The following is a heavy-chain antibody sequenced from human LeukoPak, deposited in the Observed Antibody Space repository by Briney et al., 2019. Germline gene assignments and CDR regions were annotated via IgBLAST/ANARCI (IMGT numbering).Heavy chain of an antibody. D-gene: IGHD6-19*01. V-gene: IGHV4-4*09. Sequence: SSETLSLTCTVSGGSISSYYWNWVRQPPGKGLEWIGNIYSSGSTKYDPSLKSRVTISVDTSKNQFSLKLSSVTAADTALYYCARRSSGLFSFDIWGQGTMVTVSS. J-gene: IGHJ3*02. CDR3: ARRSSGLFSFDI. CDR1: GGSISSYY. CDR2: IYSSGST.